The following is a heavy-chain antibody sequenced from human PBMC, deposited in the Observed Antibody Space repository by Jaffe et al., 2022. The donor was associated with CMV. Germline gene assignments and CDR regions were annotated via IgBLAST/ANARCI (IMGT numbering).Heavy chain of an antibody. D-gene: IGHD3-3*01. J-gene: IGHJ6*02. CDR3: ARGAPIFGVVLDYGMDV. Sequence: EVQLVESGGGLVQPGGSLRLSCAASGFTFSSYDMHWVRQATGKGLEWVSAIGTAGDTYYPGSVKGRFTISRENAKNSLYLQMNSLRAGDTAVYYCARGAPIFGVVLDYGMDVWGQGTTVTVSS. CDR1: GFTFSSYD. V-gene: IGHV3-13*01. CDR2: IGTAGDT.